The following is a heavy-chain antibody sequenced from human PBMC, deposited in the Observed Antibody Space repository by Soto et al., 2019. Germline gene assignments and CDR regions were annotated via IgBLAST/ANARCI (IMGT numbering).Heavy chain of an antibody. Sequence: QVQLQESGPGLVKPSETLSLTCTVSGGSISSYYWSWIRQPPGKGLEWIGSIYYSGSTNYNPSLKSRVTISVVTAKNQFSRELSSLTAADTAVYYCAGSKAVAGLGYWGQGTLVTVSA. J-gene: IGHJ4*02. D-gene: IGHD6-19*01. CDR1: GGSISSYY. CDR2: IYYSGST. V-gene: IGHV4-59*01. CDR3: AGSKAVAGLGY.